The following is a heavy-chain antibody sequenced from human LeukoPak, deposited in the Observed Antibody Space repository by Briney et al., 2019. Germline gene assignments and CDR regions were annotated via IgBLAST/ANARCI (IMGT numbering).Heavy chain of an antibody. CDR2: IWYDGSDK. CDR3: AKPTRGSGSFLIDY. V-gene: IGHV3-33*06. Sequence: GGSLRLSCAASGFTFSNYGMHWVRQAPGKGLEWVAVIWYDGSDKYYVDSVKGRFTISRDNSKNTLYLQMNSLRAEDTAVYYCAKPTRGSGSFLIDYWGQGTLVTVSS. CDR1: GFTFSNYG. J-gene: IGHJ4*02. D-gene: IGHD1-26*01.